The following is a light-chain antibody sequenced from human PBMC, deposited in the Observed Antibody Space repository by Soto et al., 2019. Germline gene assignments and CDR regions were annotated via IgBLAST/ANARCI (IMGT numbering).Light chain of an antibody. CDR1: SSDVGSYNY. Sequence: QSALTQPASVSGSTGQSITISCTGTSSDVGSYNYVSWFQQHPGKAPKLMIYDVSNRPSGVSNRFSGSKSGNTASLTISGLQAEDEADYYCSSYTTTSTVVFGGGTKVTVL. CDR2: DVS. CDR3: SSYTTTSTVV. J-gene: IGLJ2*01. V-gene: IGLV2-14*03.